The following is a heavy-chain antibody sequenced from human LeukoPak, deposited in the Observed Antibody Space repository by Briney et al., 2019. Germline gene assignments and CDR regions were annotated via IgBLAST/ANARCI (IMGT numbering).Heavy chain of an antibody. CDR2: ISGSGGST. J-gene: IGHJ4*02. CDR1: GFTFSSYA. CDR3: AKLFKPLSGYYRTPVLY. Sequence: GGSLRLSCAASGFTFSSYAMSWVRQAPGTGLEWISAISGSGGSTYYADSVKGRFTISRDNSKNTLYLQMNCLRAEDTAVYYCAKLFKPLSGYYRTPVLYWGQGNLVTVSS. V-gene: IGHV3-23*01. D-gene: IGHD3-22*01.